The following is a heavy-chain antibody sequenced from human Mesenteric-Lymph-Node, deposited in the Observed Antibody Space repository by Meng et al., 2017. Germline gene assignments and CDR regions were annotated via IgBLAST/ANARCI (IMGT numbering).Heavy chain of an antibody. V-gene: IGHV3-53*01. D-gene: IGHD1-26*01. J-gene: IGHJ4*02. CDR1: GFTVSSNY. CDR3: ARVTGWEPRFIDY. CDR2: IYSGGST. Sequence: GGSLRLSCAASGFTVSSNYMSWVRQAPGKGLEWVSVIYSGGSTYYADSVKGRFTISRDNAKNSLYLQMNSLRAEDTAVYYCARVTGWEPRFIDYWGQGTLVTVSS.